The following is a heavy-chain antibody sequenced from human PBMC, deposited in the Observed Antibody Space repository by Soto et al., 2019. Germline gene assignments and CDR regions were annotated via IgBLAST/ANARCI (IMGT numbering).Heavy chain of an antibody. CDR1: GYTFTSDG. Sequence: GASVKGSCKASGYTFTSDGIGWVRQAPGQGLEWMGWISAYNGNTNYAQKLQGRVTMTTDTSTSTAYMELRSLRSDDTAVYYCARGGYCSSTSCSYYYYYYGMDVWGQGTTVTVSS. D-gene: IGHD2-2*01. CDR2: ISAYNGNT. J-gene: IGHJ6*02. CDR3: ARGGYCSSTSCSYYYYYYGMDV. V-gene: IGHV1-18*01.